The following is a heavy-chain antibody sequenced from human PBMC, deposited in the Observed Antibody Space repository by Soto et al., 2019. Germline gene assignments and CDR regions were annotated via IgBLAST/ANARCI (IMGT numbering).Heavy chain of an antibody. CDR2: IYYSGST. CDR1: GGSISSGGYY. CDR3: ARDAPYYYDSSGKNLGFDP. Sequence: SETLSLTCTVSGGSISSGGYYWSWIRQHPGKGLEWIGYIYYSGSTYYNPSLKSRVTISVDTSKNQFSLELSSVTAADTAVYYCARDAPYYYDSSGKNLGFDPWGQGTLVTAPQ. V-gene: IGHV4-31*03. D-gene: IGHD3-22*01. J-gene: IGHJ5*02.